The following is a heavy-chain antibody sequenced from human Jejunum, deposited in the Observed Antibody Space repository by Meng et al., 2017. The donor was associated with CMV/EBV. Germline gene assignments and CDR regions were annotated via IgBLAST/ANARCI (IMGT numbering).Heavy chain of an antibody. CDR3: ARARGYTTSGSFDC. CDR1: GFTVNSYY. D-gene: IGHD5-12*01. V-gene: IGHV3-53*01. Sequence: VQVVESGGGLIHAGGSLRLSCAASGFTVNSYYMSWVRQAPGKGLEWVSIIYSGGTTYYADSVKGRFTISRDISKNTLYLQMTSLRADDTAVYYCARARGYTTSGSFDCWGQGTLVTVSS. CDR2: IYSGGTT. J-gene: IGHJ4*02.